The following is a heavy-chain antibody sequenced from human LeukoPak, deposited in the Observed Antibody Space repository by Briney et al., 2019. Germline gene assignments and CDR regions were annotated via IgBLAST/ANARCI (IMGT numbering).Heavy chain of an antibody. CDR1: GGSISSSSYY. CDR2: IYYSGST. D-gene: IGHD7-27*01. J-gene: IGHJ4*02. CDR3: ASRTGEANYFDY. V-gene: IGHV4-39*07. Sequence: SETLSLTCTVSGGSISSSSYYWGWIRQPPGKGLEWIGSIYYSGSTYYNPSLKSRVTISVDRSKNQFSLKLSSVTAADTAVYYCASRTGEANYFDYWGQGTLVTVSS.